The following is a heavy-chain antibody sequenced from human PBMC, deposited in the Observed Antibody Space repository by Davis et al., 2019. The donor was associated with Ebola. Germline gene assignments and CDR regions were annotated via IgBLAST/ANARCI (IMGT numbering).Heavy chain of an antibody. Sequence: ASVKVSCKASGYTFTSYAMHWVRQAPGQRLEWMGWINAGNGNTKYSQKCQGRVTITRDTYASTAYMEVSSVRSEDTAVYYCARDSSGWYYFDNWGQGTLVTVSS. CDR2: INAGNGNT. CDR1: GYTFTSYA. J-gene: IGHJ4*02. CDR3: ARDSSGWYYFDN. D-gene: IGHD6-19*01. V-gene: IGHV1-3*01.